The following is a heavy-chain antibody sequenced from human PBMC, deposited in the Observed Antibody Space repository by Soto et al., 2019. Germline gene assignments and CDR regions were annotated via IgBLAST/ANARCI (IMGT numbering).Heavy chain of an antibody. CDR2: INAGNGNT. Sequence: ASVKVSCKASGYTFTSYAMHWVRQAPGQRLEWMGWINAGNGNTKYSQKFQGRVTITRDTSASTAYMELSSLRAEDTAVYYCARDRYGSGSYPWFDPWGQGTLLTVSS. CDR3: ARDRYGSGSYPWFDP. D-gene: IGHD3-10*01. J-gene: IGHJ5*02. V-gene: IGHV1-3*01. CDR1: GYTFTSYA.